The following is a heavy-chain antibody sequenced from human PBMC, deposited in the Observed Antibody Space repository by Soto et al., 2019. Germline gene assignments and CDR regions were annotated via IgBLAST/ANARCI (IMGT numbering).Heavy chain of an antibody. CDR3: ARRRDGYTGVWFDP. J-gene: IGHJ5*02. CDR2: IYYSGST. V-gene: IGHV4-59*01. D-gene: IGHD5-12*01. CDR1: GAPISGFY. Sequence: SETLSLTCSVSGAPISGFYWSWIRQSPGKGLEWIGHIYYSGSTNYNPSLKSRVSISLNTSKNQFSLNLSSVTAADTAVYYCARRRDGYTGVWFDPWGQGTLVTVSS.